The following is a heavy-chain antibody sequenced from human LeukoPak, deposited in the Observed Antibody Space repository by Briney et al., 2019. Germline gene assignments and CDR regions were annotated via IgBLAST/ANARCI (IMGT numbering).Heavy chain of an antibody. J-gene: IGHJ1*01. CDR1: GGSISSYY. CDR3: AFTPFRYDSSGYGFQH. D-gene: IGHD3-22*01. CDR2: IYHSGST. Sequence: SETLSLTCTVSGGSISSYYWSWIRQPPGKGLEWIGYIYHSGSTYYNPSLKSRVTISVDRSKNQFSLKLSSVTAADTAVYYCAFTPFRYDSSGYGFQHWGQGTLVTVSS. V-gene: IGHV4-59*04.